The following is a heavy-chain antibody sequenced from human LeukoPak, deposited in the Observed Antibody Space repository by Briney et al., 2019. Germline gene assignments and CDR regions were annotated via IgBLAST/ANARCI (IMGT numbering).Heavy chain of an antibody. CDR3: ARDSGGRSCDFDY. J-gene: IGHJ4*02. CDR1: GYTFTGYY. CDR2: INPNSGGT. Sequence: ASVKVSCKASGYTFTGYYMHWVRQAPGQGLEWMGWINPNSGGTNYAQKFQGRVTMTRDTSISTAYMELSRLRSDDTAVYYCARDSGGRSCDFDYWGQGTLVTVSS. D-gene: IGHD2-15*01. V-gene: IGHV1-2*02.